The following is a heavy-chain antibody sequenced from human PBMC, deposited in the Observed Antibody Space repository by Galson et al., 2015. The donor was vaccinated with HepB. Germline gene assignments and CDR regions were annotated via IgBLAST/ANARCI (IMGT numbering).Heavy chain of an antibody. V-gene: IGHV4-39*07. CDR1: GDSISSSSYY. CDR2: VYYRGNT. Sequence: SETLSLTCTVSGDSISSSSYYWGWIRQPPGKGLEWIGNVYYRGNTYYNPSLKSRVTLSVDTAKNQFSLKMTSVTAADTAVYFCARDNGDYSFDQWGQGALVTVSA. J-gene: IGHJ4*02. D-gene: IGHD4-11*01. CDR3: ARDNGDYSFDQ.